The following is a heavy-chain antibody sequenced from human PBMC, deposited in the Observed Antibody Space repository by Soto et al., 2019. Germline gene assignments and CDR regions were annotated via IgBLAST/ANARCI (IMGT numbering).Heavy chain of an antibody. J-gene: IGHJ3*02. D-gene: IGHD6-19*01. CDR2: IRGRAFGGTT. V-gene: IGHV3-49*03. CDR3: SRQWLVPNDAFDI. Sequence: GGSLRLSCIGSGFNLGDYAMSWLRQAPGKGLEWVGFIRGRAFGGTTDYAASVKGRFTISRDDSKSIAYLQMNSLKTEDTAVYYCSRQWLVPNDAFDIWGQGTMVTVS. CDR1: GFNLGDYA.